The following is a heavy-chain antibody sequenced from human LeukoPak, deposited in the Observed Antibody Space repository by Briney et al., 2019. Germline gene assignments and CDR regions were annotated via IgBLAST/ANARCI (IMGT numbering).Heavy chain of an antibody. V-gene: IGHV3-7*01. CDR3: AREHYVADV. D-gene: IGHD3-10*02. J-gene: IGHJ3*01. CDR1: GVTFSHYC. CDR2: LNQDGSVQ. Sequence: GGSLRLSCVGSGVTFSHYCMTWYRQAPGQGLELVANLNQDGSVQLYGNSVRSRCTISRDDVNNTLYIQMNSLRVEDTAMYYCAREHYVADVWGQGTMVTVSS.